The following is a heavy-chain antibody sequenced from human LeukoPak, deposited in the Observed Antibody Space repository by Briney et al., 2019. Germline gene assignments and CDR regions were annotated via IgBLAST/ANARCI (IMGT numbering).Heavy chain of an antibody. V-gene: IGHV3-21*01. CDR2: ISSSSSYI. CDR1: GFTFSSYS. J-gene: IGHJ6*02. D-gene: IGHD2-15*01. CDR3: ARDLVAATYYYYGMDV. Sequence: GGSLRLSCAASGFTFSSYSMNWVRQAPGKGLEWVSSISSSSSYIYYADSVKGRFTISRDNAKNSLYLQMNSLRAEDTAVYYCARDLVAATYYYYGMDVWGQGTTVTVSS.